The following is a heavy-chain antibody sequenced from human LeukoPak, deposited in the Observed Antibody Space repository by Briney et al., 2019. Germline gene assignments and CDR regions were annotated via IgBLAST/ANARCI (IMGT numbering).Heavy chain of an antibody. V-gene: IGHV4-39*07. CDR2: MYYSGST. CDR1: SRSLSSSSYY. D-gene: IGHD3-3*01. J-gene: IGHJ4*02. Sequence: AETLSLTCTVSSRSLSSSSYYWGWLRQPPGTGVEWVGSMYYSGSTFYNPSLKSRVTMSVDTSKNQFSLKLTSVTAADTAVYYCARAITIFGVVIPLGYWGQGTLVTVSS. CDR3: ARAITIFGVVIPLGY.